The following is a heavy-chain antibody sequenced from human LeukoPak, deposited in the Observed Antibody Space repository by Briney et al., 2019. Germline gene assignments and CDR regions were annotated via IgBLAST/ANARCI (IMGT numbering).Heavy chain of an antibody. V-gene: IGHV3-11*01. CDR2: ISSSGSTI. CDR1: GFTFSDYY. CDR3: ARDQGLPYYYYYMDV. D-gene: IGHD6-25*01. Sequence: GGSLRLSCAASGFTFSDYYMSWIRQAPGKGLEWVSYISSSGSTIYYADSVKGRFTISRDNDKNSLYPQMNSLRAEDTAVYYCARDQGLPYYYYYMDVWGKGTTVTVSS. J-gene: IGHJ6*03.